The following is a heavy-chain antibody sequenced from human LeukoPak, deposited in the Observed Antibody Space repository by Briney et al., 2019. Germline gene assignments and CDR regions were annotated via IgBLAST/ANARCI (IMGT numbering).Heavy chain of an antibody. CDR2: MSYDGNSQ. Sequence: GRPLRLSCAASGFTSSDYNMHWVRQAPGKGLEWGAVMSYDGNSQHYAASVKGRFTISRDNSKNTLSLQMNSLRAEDAAVYYCARVVGAQLYCFDSWGQGTLVTVSS. V-gene: IGHV3-30-3*01. CDR1: GFTSSDYN. J-gene: IGHJ4*02. CDR3: ARVVGAQLYCFDS. D-gene: IGHD1-26*01.